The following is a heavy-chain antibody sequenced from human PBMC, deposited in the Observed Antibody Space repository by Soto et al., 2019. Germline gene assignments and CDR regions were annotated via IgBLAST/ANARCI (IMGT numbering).Heavy chain of an antibody. V-gene: IGHV3-49*04. D-gene: IGHD3-16*01. CDR2: IRRNAYGGTT. J-gene: IGHJ4*02. Sequence: GSLRLSCTTAGFTFGDYALSWVRQAPGKGLEWVGFIRRNAYGGTTDYAASVKGRFTISRDDSKSIAYLQMNSLRTEDTALYYCTRASSLDFDFWRQGTLVTVSS. CDR1: GFTFGDYA. CDR3: TRASSLDFDF.